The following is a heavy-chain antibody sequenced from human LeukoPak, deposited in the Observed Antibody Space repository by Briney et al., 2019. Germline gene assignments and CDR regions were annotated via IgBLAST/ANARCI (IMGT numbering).Heavy chain of an antibody. CDR3: ARRVSGYSCYDY. CDR2: INPDDSDT. D-gene: IGHD3-22*01. V-gene: IGHV5-51*01. CDR1: GYSFTSHW. J-gene: IGHJ4*02. Sequence: GESLKISCKGSGYSFTSHWIGWVRQMPGKGLEWMGIINPDDSDTGYSPSFQGQVTISADKSISTAYLQWSSLKASDTAMYYCARRVSGYSCYDYWCQGTLVTVSS.